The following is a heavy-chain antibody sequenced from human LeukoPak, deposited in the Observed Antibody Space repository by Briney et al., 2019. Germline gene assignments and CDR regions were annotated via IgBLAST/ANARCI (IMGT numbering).Heavy chain of an antibody. V-gene: IGHV3-11*01. CDR1: GFTFSDRY. Sequence: GGSLRLSCAASGFTFSDRYMSWIRQAPGKGLEWVSYISSSAGTIYYADSVKGRFTISRDNAKNSLFLQMNSLRAEDTAVYYCARDPYGDYYFDYWGQGTLVTVSS. CDR3: ARDPYGDYYFDY. D-gene: IGHD4-17*01. CDR2: ISSSAGTI. J-gene: IGHJ4*02.